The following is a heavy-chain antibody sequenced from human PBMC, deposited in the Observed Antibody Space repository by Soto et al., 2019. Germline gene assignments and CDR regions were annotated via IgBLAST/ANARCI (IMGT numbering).Heavy chain of an antibody. CDR1: GGSISSYY. Sequence: SETLSLTCTVSGGSISSYYWSWIRQPPGKGLEWIGYIYYSGSTNYNPSLKSRVTISVDTSKNQFSLKLSSVTAADTAVYYCASYYYDSSGYPYYFDYWGQGTLVTVSS. D-gene: IGHD3-22*01. J-gene: IGHJ4*02. CDR2: IYYSGST. V-gene: IGHV4-59*01. CDR3: ASYYYDSSGYPYYFDY.